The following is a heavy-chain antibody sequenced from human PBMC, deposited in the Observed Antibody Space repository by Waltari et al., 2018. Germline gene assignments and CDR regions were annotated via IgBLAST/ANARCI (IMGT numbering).Heavy chain of an antibody. Sequence: EAQLVATGGGLIQPGGSLRLSCSASGFTVSSDYMSWVRQAPGKGLECVSVIYSSGSTYYADSVKGRFTISRDNSKNTVYLQMHSLRAEDTAVYYCAREGVDTANDYWGQGTQVTVSS. D-gene: IGHD5-18*01. CDR1: GFTVSSDY. CDR3: AREGVDTANDY. V-gene: IGHV3-53*02. J-gene: IGHJ4*02. CDR2: IYSSGST.